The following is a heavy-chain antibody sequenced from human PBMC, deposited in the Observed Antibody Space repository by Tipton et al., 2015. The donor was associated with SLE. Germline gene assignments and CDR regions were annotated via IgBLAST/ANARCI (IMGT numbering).Heavy chain of an antibody. Sequence: LRLSCTVSGGSISRGSYYWSWIRQPAGKGLEWIGYIYTSGSTNYNPSLKSRVTISVDTSKNQFSLKLSSVTAADTAVYYCAAREKAITMVRGVIIPFDYWGQGTLVTVSS. D-gene: IGHD3-10*01. J-gene: IGHJ4*02. V-gene: IGHV4-61*09. CDR3: AAREKAITMVRGVIIPFDY. CDR2: IYTSGST. CDR1: GGSISRGSYY.